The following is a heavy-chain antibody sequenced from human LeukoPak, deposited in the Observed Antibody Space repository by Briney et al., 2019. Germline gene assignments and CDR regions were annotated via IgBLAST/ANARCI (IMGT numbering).Heavy chain of an antibody. V-gene: IGHV3-7*01. CDR3: ARVAVAGTSGMDV. J-gene: IGHJ6*02. CDR2: IKQDGSEK. CDR1: GFTFSSNE. D-gene: IGHD6-19*01. Sequence: GGSLRLSCAASGFTFSSNEMNWVRQAPGKGLEWVANIKQDGSEKYYVDSVKGRFTVSRDNAKNSLYLQMNSLRAEDTAVYYCARVAVAGTSGMDVWGQGTTVTVSS.